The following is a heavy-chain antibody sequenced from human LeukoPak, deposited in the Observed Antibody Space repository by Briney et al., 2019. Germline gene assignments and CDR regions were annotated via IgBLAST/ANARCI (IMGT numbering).Heavy chain of an antibody. CDR3: ARATEHGLSDY. Sequence: SETLSLTCTVSGGSISSYYWSWIRQPPGKGLGWIGYIYYSGSTNYNPSLKSRVTISVDTSKNQFSLKLSSVTAADTAVYYCARATEHGLSDYWGQGTLVTVSS. CDR2: IYYSGST. J-gene: IGHJ4*02. D-gene: IGHD1-26*01. V-gene: IGHV4-59*01. CDR1: GGSISSYY.